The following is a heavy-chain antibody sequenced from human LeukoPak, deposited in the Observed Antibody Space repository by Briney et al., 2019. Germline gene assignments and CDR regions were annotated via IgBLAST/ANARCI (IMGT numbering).Heavy chain of an antibody. J-gene: IGHJ4*02. CDR3: ARETVHY. V-gene: IGHV3-48*03. D-gene: IGHD4-17*01. Sequence: PGGSLRLSCAASGFTFSNYEFNWVRQAPGKGLERVSYIGRGYGITYYADSVKGRFTVSRDDAKNSVYLQMNSLRADDTALYYCARETVHYWGQGILVTVSS. CDR1: GFTFSNYE. CDR2: IGRGYGIT.